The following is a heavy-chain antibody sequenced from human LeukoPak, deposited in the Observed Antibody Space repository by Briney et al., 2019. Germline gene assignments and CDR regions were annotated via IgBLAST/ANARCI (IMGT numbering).Heavy chain of an antibody. D-gene: IGHD3-22*01. CDR1: GGSINSGGYY. J-gene: IGHJ1*01. Sequence: SETLSLTCTVSGGSINSGGYYWSWIRQHPGKGLEWIGYIYYSGNTYYNPSLKSRVIISIDTSKNQFSLKLSSVTAADTAVYYCATPSEGYYYDSSGYQGPEYFQHWGQGTLVTVSS. V-gene: IGHV4-31*03. CDR2: IYYSGNT. CDR3: ATPSEGYYYDSSGYQGPEYFQH.